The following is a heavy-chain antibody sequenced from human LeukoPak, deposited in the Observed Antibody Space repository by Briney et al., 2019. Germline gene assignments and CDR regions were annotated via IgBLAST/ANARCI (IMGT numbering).Heavy chain of an antibody. CDR3: ARTAWTPYYYYGMDV. Sequence: SETLSPTCTVSGGSISSYYWSWIRQPAGKGLEWIGRIYTSGSTNYNPSLKSRVTISVDTSKNQFSLKLSSVTAADTAVYYCARTAWTPYYYYGMDVWGQGTTVTVSS. CDR2: IYTSGST. J-gene: IGHJ6*02. V-gene: IGHV4-4*07. D-gene: IGHD3/OR15-3a*01. CDR1: GGSISSYY.